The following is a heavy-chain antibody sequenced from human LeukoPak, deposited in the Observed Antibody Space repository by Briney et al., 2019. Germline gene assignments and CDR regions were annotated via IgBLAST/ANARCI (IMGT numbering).Heavy chain of an antibody. V-gene: IGHV3-23*05. CDR1: GFIFSSYA. Sequence: GGSLRLSCAAPGFIFSSYAMIWVRQAPGKGLEWVSTIHSRGSTTYYADSVRGRFTISRDNSKNTLYLQMNSLRAEDTAVYYCAKSWAAVSGLGVDYWGQGILVTVSS. CDR3: AKSWAAVSGLGVDY. J-gene: IGHJ4*02. CDR2: IHSRGSTT. D-gene: IGHD6-19*01.